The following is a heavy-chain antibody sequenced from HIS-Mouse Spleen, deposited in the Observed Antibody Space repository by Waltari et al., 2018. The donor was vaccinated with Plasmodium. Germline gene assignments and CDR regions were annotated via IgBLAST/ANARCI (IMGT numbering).Heavy chain of an antibody. J-gene: IGHJ4*02. Sequence: QVQLVQSGAEVKKPGASVKVSCKASGYTFTGYYMHWVRQAPGQGLEWMGRINPNSGGTNDEKKFQGRGTMTRDTSISTAYMELSRQRSDDTAVYYCARVVVVGGVFDYWGQGTLVTVSS. CDR2: INPNSGGT. D-gene: IGHD2-21*01. V-gene: IGHV1-2*02. CDR1: GYTFTGYY. CDR3: ARVVVVGGVFDY.